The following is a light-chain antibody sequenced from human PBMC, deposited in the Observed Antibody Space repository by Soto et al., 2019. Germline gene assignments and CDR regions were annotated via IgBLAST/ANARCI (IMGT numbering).Light chain of an antibody. J-gene: IGLJ2*01. CDR1: SSDIGGHNF. CDR3: SSYTTSSYVV. Sequence: QSVLTQPAAVSGSPGQSITISCTGTSSDIGGHNFVSWYQHHPGKAPKLLIYEVSYRASGVSNRFTGSKSANTASLTISGLQAEDEADYSCSSYTTSSYVVFGGGTKLTLL. V-gene: IGLV2-14*01. CDR2: EVS.